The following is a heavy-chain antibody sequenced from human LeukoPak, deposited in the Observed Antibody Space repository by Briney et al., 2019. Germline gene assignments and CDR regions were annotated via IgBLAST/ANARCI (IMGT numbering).Heavy chain of an antibody. CDR2: ISYDGSNK. CDR3: ASLTGYSSSWYEFDY. D-gene: IGHD6-13*01. J-gene: IGHJ4*02. Sequence: PGGSLRLSCAASGFTFSSYGIHWVRQAPGKGLEWVAVISYDGSNKYYADSVRGRFTISRDNSKNTLYLQMNSLRAEDTAMYYCASLTGYSSSWYEFDYWGQGTLVTVSS. V-gene: IGHV3-30*03. CDR1: GFTFSSYG.